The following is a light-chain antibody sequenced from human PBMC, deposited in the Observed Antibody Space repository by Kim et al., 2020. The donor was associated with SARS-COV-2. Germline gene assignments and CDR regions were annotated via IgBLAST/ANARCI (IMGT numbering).Light chain of an antibody. CDR2: WAS. CDR1: RNVLSSSSNYNY. Sequence: ATINCKSSRNVLSSSSNYNYLAWYQQKPGQSPRLVLYWASTRESGVPDRFSGSGSGTDFTLTISSLQAEDVAVYYCLQFYDVPWTFGQGTKVDIK. V-gene: IGKV4-1*01. CDR3: LQFYDVPWT. J-gene: IGKJ1*01.